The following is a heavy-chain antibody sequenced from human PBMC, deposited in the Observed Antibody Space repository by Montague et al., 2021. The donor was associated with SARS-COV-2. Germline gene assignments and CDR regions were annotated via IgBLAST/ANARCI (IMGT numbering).Heavy chain of an antibody. CDR3: AGGSGIINFYNSGMDI. Sequence: SETLSLTCTVSGGSISSYYWSWIRQPAGKGLEWIGRIYTSGTTNYNPSLKSRVTMSVDTSKNQFSLKLSSVTAAATAVYYCAGGSGIINFYNSGMDIWGQGTTVTVS. CDR1: GGSISSYY. J-gene: IGHJ6*02. V-gene: IGHV4-4*07. CDR2: IYTSGTT. D-gene: IGHD3-10*01.